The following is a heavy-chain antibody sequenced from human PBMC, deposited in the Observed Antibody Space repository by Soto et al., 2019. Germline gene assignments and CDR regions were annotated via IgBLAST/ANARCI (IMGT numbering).Heavy chain of an antibody. CDR2: ISAYNGNT. CDR3: AREVAAAGHFYYYYGMDV. Sequence: ASVKVSCKASGYTFTSYGISWVRQAPGQGLEWMGWISAYNGNTNYAQKLQGRVTMTTDTSTSTAYMELRSLRSDDTAVYYCAREVAAAGHFYYYYGMDVWGQGTTVTVSS. CDR1: GYTFTSYG. V-gene: IGHV1-18*01. D-gene: IGHD6-13*01. J-gene: IGHJ6*02.